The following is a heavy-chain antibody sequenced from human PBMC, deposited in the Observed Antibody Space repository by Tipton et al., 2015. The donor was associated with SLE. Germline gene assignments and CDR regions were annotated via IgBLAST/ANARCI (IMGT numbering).Heavy chain of an antibody. Sequence: SGFTFSSYAMHWVRQAPGKGLEWMGIIYPGDSDTRYSPSFQGQVTISADKSISTAYLQWSSLKASDTAMYYCAGGHYYFDYWGQGTLVTVSS. CDR2: IYPGDSDT. V-gene: IGHV5-51*01. CDR1: GFTFSSYA. CDR3: AGGHYYFDY. J-gene: IGHJ4*02. D-gene: IGHD3-3*02.